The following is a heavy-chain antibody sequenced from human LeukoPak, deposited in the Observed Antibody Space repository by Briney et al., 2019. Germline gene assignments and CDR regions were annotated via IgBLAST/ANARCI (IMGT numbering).Heavy chain of an antibody. CDR3: ASGSYYYGAFDI. J-gene: IGHJ3*02. D-gene: IGHD1-26*01. CDR1: GGSLSAYY. CDR2: INHSGST. Sequence: SETLSLTCAVYGGSLSAYYWTWIRQPPGKGLEWIGEINHSGSTNYNPSLKSRVTISVDTSKNQFSLKLSSVTAADTAVYYCASGSYYYGAFDIWGQGTMVTVSS. V-gene: IGHV4-34*01.